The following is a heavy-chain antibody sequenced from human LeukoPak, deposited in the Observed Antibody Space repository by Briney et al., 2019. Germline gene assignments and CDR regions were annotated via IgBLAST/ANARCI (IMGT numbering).Heavy chain of an antibody. J-gene: IGHJ6*04. D-gene: IGHD3-3*01. V-gene: IGHV4-61*02. CDR2: IYFTGST. CDR1: GGSISSGSYY. Sequence: PSETLSLTCTVSGGSISSGSYYWSWIRQPAGKGLEWIGRIYFTGSTNYKPSLKSRVTISVDTSKNQFSLKLSSVTAADTAVYYCARITYYDFWMDVWGKGTTVTVSS. CDR3: ARITYYDFWMDV.